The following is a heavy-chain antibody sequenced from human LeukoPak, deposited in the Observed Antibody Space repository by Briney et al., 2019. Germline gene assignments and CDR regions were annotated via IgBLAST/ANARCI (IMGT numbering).Heavy chain of an antibody. D-gene: IGHD6-13*01. CDR2: IYPGDSAT. CDR3: AGGITASYFDY. CDR1: GYSFTSYW. Sequence: GESLKISCKGSGYSFTSYWIGWVRQMPGKGLEWMGIIYPGDSATRYSPSFQGQVTISVDRSIRTAYLQWSSLKASDTAMYYCAGGITASYFDYWGQGTLVTVSS. V-gene: IGHV5-51*01. J-gene: IGHJ4*02.